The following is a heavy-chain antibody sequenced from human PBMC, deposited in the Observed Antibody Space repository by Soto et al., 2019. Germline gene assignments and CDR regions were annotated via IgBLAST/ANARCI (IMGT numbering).Heavy chain of an antibody. CDR3: AVEVWGTEIRDFDY. Sequence: QVQLVESGGGVVQPGRSLRLSCAASGLTFSRYAMHWVRQAPGKGLQWVAVISYDGSGKYYADSVKGRFTISRDNSKNTLFLQMNRLRPEDTALYYCAVEVWGTEIRDFDYWGQGTLVTVSS. CDR1: GLTFSRYA. J-gene: IGHJ4*02. CDR2: ISYDGSGK. D-gene: IGHD3-16*01. V-gene: IGHV3-30*03.